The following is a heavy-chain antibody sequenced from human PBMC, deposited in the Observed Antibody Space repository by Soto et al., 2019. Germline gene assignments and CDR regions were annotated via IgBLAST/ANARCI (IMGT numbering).Heavy chain of an antibody. V-gene: IGHV1-24*01. CDR3: ATNYGVNDAFDI. Sequence: GASVKVSCEVSGYTLTELSMHWVRQAPGKGLEWMGGFDPEDGETIYAQKFQGRVTMTEDTSTDTAYMELSSLRSEDTAVYYCATNYGVNDAFDIWGQGTMVTVSS. J-gene: IGHJ3*02. CDR1: GYTLTELS. CDR2: FDPEDGET. D-gene: IGHD3-16*01.